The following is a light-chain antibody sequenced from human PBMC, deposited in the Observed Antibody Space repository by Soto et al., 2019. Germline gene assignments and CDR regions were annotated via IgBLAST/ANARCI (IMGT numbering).Light chain of an antibody. Sequence: QLVLTQSPSASASLGASVKLTCTLSSGHSSYAIAWHQQQPEKGPRYLMKLNSDGSHNKGDGIPDRFSGSSSGAERYLTISSLQSEDEADYYCQTWDTGILFGGGTKLTV. CDR3: QTWDTGIL. CDR1: SGHSSYA. J-gene: IGLJ3*02. V-gene: IGLV4-69*01. CDR2: LNSDGSH.